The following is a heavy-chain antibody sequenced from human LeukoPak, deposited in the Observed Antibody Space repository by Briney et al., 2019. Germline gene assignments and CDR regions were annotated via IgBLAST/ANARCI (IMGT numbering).Heavy chain of an antibody. CDR3: ARDWHYYDSTTYYYYFDC. D-gene: IGHD3-22*01. CDR2: INQDGSES. Sequence: PGGSLRLSCAASGFAFRSYWMSWVRQAPGKGLEWVANINQDGSESHCVDSVEGRYTISRDNAKNSLFLQMNSLRAEDTAVYYCARDWHYYDSTTYYYYFDCWGQGTLVTVSS. V-gene: IGHV3-7*01. CDR1: GFAFRSYW. J-gene: IGHJ4*02.